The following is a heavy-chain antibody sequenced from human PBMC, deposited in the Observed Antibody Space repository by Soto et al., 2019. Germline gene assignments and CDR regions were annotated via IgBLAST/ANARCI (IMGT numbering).Heavy chain of an antibody. D-gene: IGHD6-13*01. J-gene: IGHJ2*01. CDR2: IYYSGST. CDR1: GGSISSYY. CDR3: ARAPVMYSSSWYVIWYFDL. V-gene: IGHV4-59*01. Sequence: QVQLQESGPGLVKPSETLSLTCTVSGGSISSYYWSWIRQPPGKGLEWIGYIYYSGSTNYNPSLKSRVTISVDTSKNPFSLKLSSVTAADTAVYYCARAPVMYSSSWYVIWYFDLWGRGTLVTVSS.